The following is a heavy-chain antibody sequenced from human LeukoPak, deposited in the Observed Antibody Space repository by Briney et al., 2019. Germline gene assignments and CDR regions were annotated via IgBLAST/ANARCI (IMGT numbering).Heavy chain of an antibody. CDR3: ARERMDYYDSSGYDY. CDR2: INPNSGGT. D-gene: IGHD3-22*01. CDR1: GYTFTGYY. J-gene: IGHJ4*02. V-gene: IGHV1-2*02. Sequence: ASVKVSCKASGYTFTGYYMHWVRQAPGQGLEWMGWINPNSGGTNYAQKFQGRVTMTRDTSISTAYMELSRLRSDDTAVYYCARERMDYYDSSGYDYWGQGTLVTVSS.